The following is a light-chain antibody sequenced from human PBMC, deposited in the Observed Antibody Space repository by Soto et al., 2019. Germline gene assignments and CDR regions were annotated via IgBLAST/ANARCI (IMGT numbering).Light chain of an antibody. V-gene: IGKV1-5*03. J-gene: IGKJ2*01. CDR3: QQYKSYWYT. CDR2: KAS. Sequence: DIPMTQSPSTLSASVGDSVTITCRASQSISNWLAWYQQRPGKAPKLLIYKASSLESGVPSRFSGSGSGTEFTLTISSLQPDDFATYYCQQYKSYWYTFGQGTRLEIK. CDR1: QSISNW.